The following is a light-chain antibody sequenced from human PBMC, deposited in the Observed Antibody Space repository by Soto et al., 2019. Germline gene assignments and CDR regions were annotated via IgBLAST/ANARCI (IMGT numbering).Light chain of an antibody. V-gene: IGKV3-20*01. J-gene: IGKJ1*01. CDR3: QQYSSLWT. Sequence: EIVLTQSPGTLALSRGERATRSCRTSQSVSNNYLAWYQQKPGQAPRLLIYGASSRATGIPDRFSGSGSGTDFTLSISRLEPEDFAVYYCQQYSSLWTFGQGTKVDIK. CDR2: GAS. CDR1: QSVSNNY.